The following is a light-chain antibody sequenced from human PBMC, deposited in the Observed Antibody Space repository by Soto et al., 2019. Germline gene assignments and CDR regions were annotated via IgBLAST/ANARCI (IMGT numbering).Light chain of an antibody. Sequence: QSVLTQPASVSGSPGQSITISCTGTSSDVGAYDYVSWYQQHPGKAPNLLIYDVTTRPSGVSNRFSGSKSGNTASLTISGLETDDEAEYYRSSFTSTFTLVFGTGTKVTVL. V-gene: IGLV2-14*03. CDR2: DVT. CDR3: SSFTSTFTLV. CDR1: SSDVGAYDY. J-gene: IGLJ1*01.